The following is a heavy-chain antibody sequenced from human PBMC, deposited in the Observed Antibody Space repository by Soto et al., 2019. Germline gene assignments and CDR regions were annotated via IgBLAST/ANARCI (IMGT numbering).Heavy chain of an antibody. CDR3: AHRQGGYNWNDGDFDY. CDR1: GFSLTTDGVG. V-gene: IGHV2-5*02. CDR2: IYWDNDK. D-gene: IGHD1-1*01. Sequence: QITLKESGPPLVKPTQTLTLTCAVSGFSLTTDGVGVGWIRQPPGKALEYLVVIYWDNDKRYNPSLKSRLTNTKDTSKNQVVLTRTNMDPVDTATYYCAHRQGGYNWNDGDFDYWGQGVLVTVSS. J-gene: IGHJ4*02.